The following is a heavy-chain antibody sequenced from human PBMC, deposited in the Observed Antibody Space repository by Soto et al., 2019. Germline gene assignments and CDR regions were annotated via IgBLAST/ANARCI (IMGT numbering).Heavy chain of an antibody. CDR3: ARRDGGGQYYSFDP. V-gene: IGHV4-39*01. Sequence: QLQLQESGPGLVRPSETLSLTCTVSGASLSTDTFYWGWIRQPPGKGLEWIAVIYYSGAAYYNPSLKCRVPICLDTSKNQVFPKLVSGTATDTALYFCARRDGGGQYYSFDPWGQGTLVTVSS. CDR1: GASLSTDTFY. CDR2: IYYSGAA. J-gene: IGHJ5*02. D-gene: IGHD2-15*01.